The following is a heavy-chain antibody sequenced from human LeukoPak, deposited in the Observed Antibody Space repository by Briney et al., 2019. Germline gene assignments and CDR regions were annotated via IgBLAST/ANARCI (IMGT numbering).Heavy chain of an antibody. J-gene: IGHJ6*04. D-gene: IGHD3-10*01. CDR3: ARERLGFRVDV. V-gene: IGHV4-4*07. CDR2: INTSGNT. Sequence: SETLSLTCTVSGDSISNYYWTWIRQSAGRGLQWIGRINTSGNTNYNPYLKSRVTMSLDTSKNQFSLNLSSVTAADTAVYYCARERLGFRVDVWGKGTTVTVSS. CDR1: GDSISNYY.